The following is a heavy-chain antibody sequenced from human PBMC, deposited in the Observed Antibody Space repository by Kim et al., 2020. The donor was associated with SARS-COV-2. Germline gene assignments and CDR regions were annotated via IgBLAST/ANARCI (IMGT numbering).Heavy chain of an antibody. CDR1: GGSFSGYY. Sequence: SETLSLTCAVYGGSFSGYYWSWIRQPPGKGLEWIGEINHSGSTNYNPSLKSRVTISVDTSKNQFSLKLSSVTAADTAVYYCARGKGQDYDFWSGYYRGYGMDVWGQGTTVTVSS. CDR3: ARGKGQDYDFWSGYYRGYGMDV. D-gene: IGHD3-3*01. CDR2: INHSGST. V-gene: IGHV4-34*01. J-gene: IGHJ6*02.